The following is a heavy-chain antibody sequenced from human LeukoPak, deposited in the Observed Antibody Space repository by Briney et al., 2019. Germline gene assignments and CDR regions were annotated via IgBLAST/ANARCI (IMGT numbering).Heavy chain of an antibody. CDR2: INPSGGST. CDR1: GYTFTSYY. CDR3: ARDRKCSGGSCYFPFDP. D-gene: IGHD2-15*01. Sequence: ASVKVSCKASGYTFTSYYMHWVRQAPGQGLEWMGIINPSGGSTSYAQKFQGRVTMTRDTSTSTVYMELSSLRSEDTAVYYCARDRKCSGGSCYFPFDPWGQGTLVTVSS. V-gene: IGHV1-46*01. J-gene: IGHJ5*02.